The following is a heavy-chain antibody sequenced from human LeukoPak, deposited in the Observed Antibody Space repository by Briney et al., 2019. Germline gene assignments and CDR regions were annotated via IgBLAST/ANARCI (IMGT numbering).Heavy chain of an antibody. CDR1: GGSFSGYY. V-gene: IGHV4-34*01. CDR3: SSGSRQQLAS. CDR2: INHSGST. D-gene: IGHD6-13*01. Sequence: KSSETLSLTCAVYGGSFSGYYWSWIRQPPGKGLEWIGEINHSGSTNYNPYLKNRVPISVNPTKNQSTLQLSSVTPADTAVYYCSSGSRQQLASWGQGTLVTVSS. J-gene: IGHJ5*02.